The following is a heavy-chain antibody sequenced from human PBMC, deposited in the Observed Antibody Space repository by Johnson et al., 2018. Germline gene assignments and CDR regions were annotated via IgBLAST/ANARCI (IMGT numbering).Heavy chain of an antibody. V-gene: IGHV3-74*01. D-gene: IGHD4-17*01. Sequence: VQLQESGGGLVQPGGSLRLSCAASGFTFSSYWMHWVRQAPGKGLVWVSRINSDGSSTSYADSVKGRFTISRDNAKNTLYLQMNSLRAEDTAGYYCARAGGNGDYVYAFDIWGQGTMVTVSS. CDR1: GFTFSSYW. CDR2: INSDGSST. CDR3: ARAGGNGDYVYAFDI. J-gene: IGHJ3*02.